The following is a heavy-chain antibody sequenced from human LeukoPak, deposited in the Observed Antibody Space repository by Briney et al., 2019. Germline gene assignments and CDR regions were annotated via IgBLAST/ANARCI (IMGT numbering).Heavy chain of an antibody. D-gene: IGHD6-19*01. J-gene: IGHJ6*03. Sequence: SETLSLTCTVSGGSISSSSYYWGWIRQPPGKGLEWIGSIYYSGSTYYNPSLKSRVTISVDTSKNQFSLKLSSVTAADTAVYYCAKDRGAVAGVMDVWGKGTTVTVSS. CDR1: GGSISSSSYY. CDR2: IYYSGST. V-gene: IGHV4-39*02. CDR3: AKDRGAVAGVMDV.